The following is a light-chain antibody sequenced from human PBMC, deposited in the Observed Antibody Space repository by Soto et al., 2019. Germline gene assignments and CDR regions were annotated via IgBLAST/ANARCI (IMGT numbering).Light chain of an antibody. CDR1: SSDVGGNNY. Sequence: QSALTQPPSASGSPGQSVTISGTGTSSDVGGNNYVSWYQQHPGKAHKLMIYEVNKRPSGVPDRFSGSKSGNTASLTVFGLQAEDEADYYCSSYAGSNNLYVFGTGTKVTVL. CDR3: SSYAGSNNLYV. J-gene: IGLJ1*01. V-gene: IGLV2-8*01. CDR2: EVN.